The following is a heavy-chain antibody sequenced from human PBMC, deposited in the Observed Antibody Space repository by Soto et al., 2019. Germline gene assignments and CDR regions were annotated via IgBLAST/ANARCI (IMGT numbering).Heavy chain of an antibody. CDR2: IHYSGST. CDR1: GASISSGGHN. J-gene: IGHJ4*02. D-gene: IGHD7-27*01. Sequence: QVQLQESGPGLVEPSQTLSLTCTVSGASISSGGHNWSWIRQHPGKGLEWIGFIHYSGSTSYNPSLGRRVGISGDTARNQFSVRRISVNTGDTAVFSCTSGGDASKTGYWGQGTLVTVSS. V-gene: IGHV4-31*03. CDR3: TSGGDASKTGY.